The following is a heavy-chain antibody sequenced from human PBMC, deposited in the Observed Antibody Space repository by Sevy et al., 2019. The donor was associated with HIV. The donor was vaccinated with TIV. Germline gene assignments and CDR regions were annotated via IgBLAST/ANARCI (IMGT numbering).Heavy chain of an antibody. CDR3: ARMGGAKSVDY. Sequence: GGSLRLSCAASGFTFSSYSMNWVRQAPGKGLEWVSSISISSSYINYADSVKGRFTISRDNSKNSLYLQMNSMRAEDTAVYYCARMGGAKSVDYWGQGTLVTVSS. V-gene: IGHV3-21*01. CDR2: ISISSSYI. J-gene: IGHJ4*02. CDR1: GFTFSSYS. D-gene: IGHD1-26*01.